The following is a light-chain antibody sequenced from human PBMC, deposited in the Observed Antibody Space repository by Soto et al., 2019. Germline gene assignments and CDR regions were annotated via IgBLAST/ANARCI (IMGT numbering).Light chain of an antibody. Sequence: EILMTQSPATLSVSPGETATLSCRASQSVSTKLAWYQQKPGQAPRLLINGASTRATGVPARFSGWGSGTEFTLTISSLQSEDFAVYYCQQLNSYPPITFGQGTRLEIK. V-gene: IGKV3-15*01. CDR2: GAS. J-gene: IGKJ5*01. CDR3: QQLNSYPPIT. CDR1: QSVSTK.